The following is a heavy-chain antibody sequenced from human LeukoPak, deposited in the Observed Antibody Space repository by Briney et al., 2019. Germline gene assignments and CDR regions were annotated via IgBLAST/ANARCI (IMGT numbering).Heavy chain of an antibody. CDR1: GYTFTSYG. V-gene: IGHV1-18*01. CDR2: ISAYNGNT. CDR3: ARTPTPFYSSGY. D-gene: IGHD6-25*01. Sequence: ASVKVSCKASGYTFTSYGISWVRQAPGQGLEWMGWISAYNGNTNYAQKLQGRVTMTTDTSTSTAYKELRSLRSDDTAVYYCARTPTPFYSSGYWGQGTLATVSS. J-gene: IGHJ4*02.